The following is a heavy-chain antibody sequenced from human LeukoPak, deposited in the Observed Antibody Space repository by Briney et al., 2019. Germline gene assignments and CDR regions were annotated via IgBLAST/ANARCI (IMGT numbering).Heavy chain of an antibody. CDR1: GGSISSSSYY. Sequence: SETLSLTCTVSGGSISSSSYYWGWIRQPPGKGLEWIGSIYYSGSTYYNPSLKSRVTISVDTSKNQFSLKLSSVTAADTAVYYCARRDGGYDPIDYWGQGTLVTVSS. D-gene: IGHD5-12*01. J-gene: IGHJ4*02. CDR2: IYYSGST. CDR3: ARRDGGYDPIDY. V-gene: IGHV4-39*01.